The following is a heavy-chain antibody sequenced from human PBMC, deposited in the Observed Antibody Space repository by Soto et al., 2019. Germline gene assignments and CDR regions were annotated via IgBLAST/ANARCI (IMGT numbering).Heavy chain of an antibody. D-gene: IGHD2-2*01. CDR1: GFTFSNAW. J-gene: IGHJ4*02. Sequence: GGSLRLSCAASGFTFSNAWMNWVRQAPGKGLEWVGHMKTKADGGTADYAAPVKGRFTISRDDSKNTLFLQMNSLKTEDTAVYYCTRDVWHRDADWGRGTLVTVSS. CDR2: MKTKADGGTA. V-gene: IGHV3-15*07. CDR3: TRDVWHRDAD.